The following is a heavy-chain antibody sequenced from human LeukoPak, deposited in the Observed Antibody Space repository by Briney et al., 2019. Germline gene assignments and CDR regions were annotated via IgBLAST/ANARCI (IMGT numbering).Heavy chain of an antibody. J-gene: IGHJ4*02. CDR3: AKAVGATRNYFDY. D-gene: IGHD1-26*01. V-gene: IGHV3-23*01. CDR1: GFTFSDYY. CDR2: ISGSGGST. Sequence: GGSLRLSCAASGFTFSDYYMSWIRQAPGKGLEWVSAISGSGGSTYYADSVKGRFTISRDNSKNTLYLQMNSLRAEDTAVYYCAKAVGATRNYFDYWGQGTLVTVSS.